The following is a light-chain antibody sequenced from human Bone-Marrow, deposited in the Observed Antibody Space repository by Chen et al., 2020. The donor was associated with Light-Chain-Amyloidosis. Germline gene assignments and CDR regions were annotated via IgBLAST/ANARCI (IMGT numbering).Light chain of an antibody. CDR3: QQTFITPWT. J-gene: IGKJ1*01. CDR1: QAISSY. CDR2: AAS. Sequence: QMTKLPSPLSPSVGDRVTITCRASQAISSYLNWYRQEPGKAPKLLIWAASSLHSGVPSRFRGSGSGTDFALSITSLQPEDFATYYCQQTFITPWTFGQGTRVEI. V-gene: IGKV1-39*01.